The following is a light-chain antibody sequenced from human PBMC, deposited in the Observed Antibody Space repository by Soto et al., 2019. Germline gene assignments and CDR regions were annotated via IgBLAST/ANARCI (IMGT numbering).Light chain of an antibody. J-gene: IGLJ2*01. V-gene: IGLV2-8*01. CDR3: SSYTRSNTLV. Sequence: QSALTQPPSASGSPGQSVTISCTGTSSDVGGYNYVSWYQQHPGKAPKLIISEVSKRPSGVPDRFSGSKSGNTASLTVSGLQAEDEADYYCSSYTRSNTLVFGGGTKLTVL. CDR2: EVS. CDR1: SSDVGGYNY.